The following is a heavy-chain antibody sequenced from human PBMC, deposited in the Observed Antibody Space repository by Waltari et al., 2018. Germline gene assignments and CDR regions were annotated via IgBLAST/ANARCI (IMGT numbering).Heavy chain of an antibody. Sequence: QVQLQQWGAGLLKPSETLSLTCAVYGGSFSGYYWSWIRQPPGKGLEWIGEINHSGSTNYNPSLKSRITISVDTSKSQFSLKLSSVTAADTAVYYCARDSGLRRLSTFEIWGQGTMVTVSS. CDR1: GGSFSGYY. CDR3: ARDSGLRRLSTFEI. D-gene: IGHD5-12*01. CDR2: INHSGST. V-gene: IGHV4-34*01. J-gene: IGHJ3*02.